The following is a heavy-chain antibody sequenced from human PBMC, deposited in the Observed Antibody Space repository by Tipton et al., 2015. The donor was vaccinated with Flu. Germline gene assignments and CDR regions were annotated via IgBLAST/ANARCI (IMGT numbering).Heavy chain of an antibody. CDR2: INHSGTN. V-gene: IGHV4-34*01. CDR1: GGSFSAYY. J-gene: IGHJ4*01. Sequence: LRLSCAVYGGSFSAYYWSWIRQPPGKGLEWVGEINHSGTNNYNPYLTSRVTVSADTSKKQFSLKLTSVTAADTAEYYCASKVANWGVWEPLDYWGHGTLVTGSS. CDR3: ASKVANWGVWEPLDY. D-gene: IGHD7-27*01.